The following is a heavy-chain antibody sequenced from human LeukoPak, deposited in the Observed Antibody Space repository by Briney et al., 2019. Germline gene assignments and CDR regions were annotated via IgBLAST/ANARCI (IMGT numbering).Heavy chain of an antibody. CDR3: VRYTSKGQPPMIRLAFPDH. Sequence: MSSETLSLTCSVSGYHLINGHYGGWLRQPLGKGLKWIGSGFHIGMTYYNSSLKIQGTISLDTSRNEVSLKLNSMTAAATAVYVCVRYTSKGQPPMIRLAFPDHWGRGTLVTVSS. CDR2: GFHIGMT. V-gene: IGHV4-38-2*01. CDR1: GYHLINGHY. J-gene: IGHJ4*01. D-gene: IGHD3-22*01.